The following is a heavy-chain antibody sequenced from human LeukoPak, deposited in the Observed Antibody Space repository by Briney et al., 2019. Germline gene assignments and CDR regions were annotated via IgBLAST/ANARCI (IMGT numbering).Heavy chain of an antibody. D-gene: IGHD6-13*01. CDR1: GFTFSSYS. Sequence: PGGSLRLSCAASGFTFSSYSMNWVRQAPGKGLEWVSSISSSSSYIYYADSVKGRFTISRDNAKNSLYLQMNSLRAEDTAVYYCARVRGYSSSRGAFDIWGQGTMVTVSS. CDR2: ISSSSSYI. V-gene: IGHV3-21*01. J-gene: IGHJ3*02. CDR3: ARVRGYSSSRGAFDI.